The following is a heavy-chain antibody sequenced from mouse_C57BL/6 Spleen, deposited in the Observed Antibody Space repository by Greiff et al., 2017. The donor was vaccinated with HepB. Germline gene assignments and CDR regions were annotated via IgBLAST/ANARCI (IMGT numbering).Heavy chain of an antibody. CDR3: VRDYRAMDY. Sequence: EVKLVESGGGLVQPKGSLKLSCAASGFSFNTYAMNWVRQAPGKGLEWVARIRSKSNNYATYYADSVKDRFTISRDDSESKLYLQMNNLKTEDTAMYYCVRDYRAMDYWGQGTSVTVSS. CDR2: IRSKSNNYAT. J-gene: IGHJ4*01. V-gene: IGHV10-1*01. CDR1: GFSFNTYA. D-gene: IGHD2-13*01.